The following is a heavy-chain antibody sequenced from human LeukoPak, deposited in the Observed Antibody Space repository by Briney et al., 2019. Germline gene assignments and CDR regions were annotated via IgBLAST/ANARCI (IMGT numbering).Heavy chain of an antibody. CDR1: GYTFTSYG. CDR2: ISAYNGNT. J-gene: IGHJ5*02. V-gene: IGHV1-18*01. Sequence: ASVKVSCKVSGYTFTSYGISWVRQAPGQGLEWMGWISAYNGNTNYAQKLQGRVTMTTDTSTSTAYMELRSLRSDDTAVYYCARDIWFGELFNWFDPWGQGTLVTVSS. D-gene: IGHD3-10*01. CDR3: ARDIWFGELFNWFDP.